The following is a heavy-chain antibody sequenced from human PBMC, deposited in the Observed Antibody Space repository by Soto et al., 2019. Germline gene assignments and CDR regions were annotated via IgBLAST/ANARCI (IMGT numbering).Heavy chain of an antibody. CDR3: ARAPYCSGGSCYEGWFDP. Sequence: PSETLSLTCAVYGGSFSGYYWSWIRQPPGKGLEWIGEINHSGSTNYNPSLKSRVTISVDTSKNQFSLKLSSVTAADTAVYYCARAPYCSGGSCYEGWFDPWGQGTLVTVSS. V-gene: IGHV4-34*01. CDR1: GGSFSGYY. CDR2: INHSGST. D-gene: IGHD2-15*01. J-gene: IGHJ5*02.